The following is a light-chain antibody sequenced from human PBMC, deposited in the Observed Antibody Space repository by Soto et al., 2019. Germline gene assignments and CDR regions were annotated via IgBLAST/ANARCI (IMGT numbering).Light chain of an antibody. CDR1: RSDVGGYKY. V-gene: IGLV2-11*01. CDR2: DVS. J-gene: IGLJ1*01. Sequence: QSALTQPRSVSGSPGQSVAISCTGSRSDVGGYKYVSWYQQFPGKAPKLIIYDVSRRPSGVPDRFSGSKSGTSATLGITGFQTGDEADYYCGSWDSRLSAYVFGTGTKLTVL. CDR3: GSWDSRLSAYV.